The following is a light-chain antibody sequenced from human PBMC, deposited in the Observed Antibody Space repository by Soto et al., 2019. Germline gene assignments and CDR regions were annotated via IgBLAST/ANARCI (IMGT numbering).Light chain of an antibody. V-gene: IGKV1-39*01. CDR3: QQFNSYPLT. Sequence: DIQMTQSRSTLSASVGDRVAITCRASQSISSYLNWYQQKPGKAPKLLIYAASTLQSGVPSRFSGSGSGTDFTLTISSLQPEDFATYYCQQFNSYPLTFGQGTRLEIK. J-gene: IGKJ5*01. CDR2: AAS. CDR1: QSISSY.